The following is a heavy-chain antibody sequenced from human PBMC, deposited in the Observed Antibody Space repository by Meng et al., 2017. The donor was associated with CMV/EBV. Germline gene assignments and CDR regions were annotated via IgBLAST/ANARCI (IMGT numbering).Heavy chain of an antibody. CDR3: ARDDGYNEVYFDY. D-gene: IGHD5-24*01. CDR2: IRYDGSNK. Sequence: GESLKISCAASGFTFSSYGMHWVRQAPGKGLEWVAFIRYDGSNKYYADSVKGRFTISRDNSKNTLYLQMNSLRAEDTAVYYCARDDGYNEVYFDYWGQGTLVTVSS. J-gene: IGHJ4*02. CDR1: GFTFSSYG. V-gene: IGHV3-30*02.